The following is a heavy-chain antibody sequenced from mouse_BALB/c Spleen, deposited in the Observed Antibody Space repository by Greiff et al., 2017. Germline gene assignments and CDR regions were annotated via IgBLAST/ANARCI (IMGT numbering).Heavy chain of an antibody. J-gene: IGHJ3*01. CDR2: ISSGGST. CDR1: GFTFSSYA. V-gene: IGHV5-6-5*01. D-gene: IGHD1-1*01. Sequence: EVQGVESGGGLVKPGGSLKLSCAASGFTFSSYAMSWVRQTPEKRLEWVASISSGGSTYYPDSVKGRFTISRDNARNILYLQMRSLRSEDTAMYYGARVNDYGSSYRFADWGQGNLVTVA. CDR3: ARVNDYGSSYRFAD.